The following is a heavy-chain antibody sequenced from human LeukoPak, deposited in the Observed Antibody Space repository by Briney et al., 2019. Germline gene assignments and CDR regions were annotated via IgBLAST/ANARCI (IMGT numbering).Heavy chain of an antibody. CDR3: ARGPYYYDSSGSTTLDY. V-gene: IGHV1-8*01. CDR1: GYTFTSYD. J-gene: IGHJ4*02. CDR2: MNPNSGNT. Sequence: ASVKVSCKASGYTFTSYDINWVRQATGQGLEWMGWMNPNSGNTGYAQKFQGRVTMTRNTSIRTAYMELSSLRSEDTAVYYCARGPYYYDSSGSTTLDYWGQGTLVTVSS. D-gene: IGHD3-22*01.